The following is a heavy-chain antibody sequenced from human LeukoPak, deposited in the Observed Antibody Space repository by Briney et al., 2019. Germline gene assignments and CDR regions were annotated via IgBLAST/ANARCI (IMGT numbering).Heavy chain of an antibody. Sequence: KASETLSLTCAVYGGSFSGYYWSWIRQPPGKGLEWIGEINHSGSTNYNPSLKSRVTISVDTSKNQFSLNLSSVTAADTAVYYCARGWFGESPYYFDYWGQGTLVTVSS. V-gene: IGHV4-34*01. CDR3: ARGWFGESPYYFDY. CDR1: GGSFSGYY. D-gene: IGHD3-10*01. CDR2: INHSGST. J-gene: IGHJ4*02.